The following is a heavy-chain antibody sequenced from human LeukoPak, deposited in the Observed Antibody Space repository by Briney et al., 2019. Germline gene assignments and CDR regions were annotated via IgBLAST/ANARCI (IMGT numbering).Heavy chain of an antibody. CDR1: GFTFSSYE. Sequence: GGSLRLSCAASGFTFSSYEMNWVRKAPGKGLNWVSYISSSGSTIYYADSVKGRFTISRGNAKNSLYLQMNSLRAEDTAVYYCARAGVGSGWYGTGYYGMDVWGKGTTVTVSS. J-gene: IGHJ6*04. CDR2: ISSSGSTI. D-gene: IGHD6-19*01. V-gene: IGHV3-48*03. CDR3: ARAGVGSGWYGTGYYGMDV.